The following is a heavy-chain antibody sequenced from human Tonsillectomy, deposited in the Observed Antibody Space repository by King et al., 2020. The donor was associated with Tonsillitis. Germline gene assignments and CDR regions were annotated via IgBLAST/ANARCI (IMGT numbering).Heavy chain of an antibody. Sequence: QLVQSGGGLVQPGGSLRLSCAASGFTVSNNYMSWVXXAPGKGXXXVXXXXXXXXXXYXXXXKGRFTISRHNXXNTLYLQMNSLRAEDTAVYYCASGAAYYYYGMDVWGQGTTVTVSS. CDR1: GFTVSNNY. D-gene: IGHD1-26*01. J-gene: IGHJ6*02. V-gene: IGHV3-53*04. CDR3: ASGAAYYYYGMDV. CDR2: XXXXXXX.